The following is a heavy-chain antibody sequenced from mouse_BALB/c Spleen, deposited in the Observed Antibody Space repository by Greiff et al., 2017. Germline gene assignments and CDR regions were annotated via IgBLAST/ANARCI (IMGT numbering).Heavy chain of an antibody. CDR2: ISTYYGDA. CDR1: GYTFTDYA. D-gene: IGHD1-1*01. V-gene: IGHV1S137*01. J-gene: IGHJ3*01. CDR3: ATPVVAPGFAY. Sequence: VQLQESGAELVRPGVSVKISCKGSGYTFTDYAMHWVKQSHAKSLEWIGVISTYYGDASYNQKFKGKATMTVDKSSSTAYMELARLTSEDSAIYYCATPVVAPGFAYWGQGTLVTVSA.